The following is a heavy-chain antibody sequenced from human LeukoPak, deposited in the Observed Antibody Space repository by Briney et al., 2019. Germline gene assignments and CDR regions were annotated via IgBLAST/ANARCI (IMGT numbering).Heavy chain of an antibody. V-gene: IGHV4-34*01. CDR2: INHSGST. J-gene: IGHJ4*02. CDR3: ARHLMEGDGYNYFDY. CDR1: GGSFSGYY. Sequence: SETLSLTCAVYGGSFSGYYWSWIRQPPGKGLEWIGEINHSGSTNYNPSLKSRVTISVDTSKNQFSLKLSSVTAADTAVYYCARHLMEGDGYNYFDYWGQGTLVTVSS. D-gene: IGHD5-24*01.